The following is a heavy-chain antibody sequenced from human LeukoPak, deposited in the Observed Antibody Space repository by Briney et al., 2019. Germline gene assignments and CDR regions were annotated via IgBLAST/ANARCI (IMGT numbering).Heavy chain of an antibody. Sequence: PGGSLRLSCAASGFIFSSYGMHWVRQAPGKGLEWVAFIRNDGSNKYYADSVKGRFTISRDNSKNTLYLQMNSLRAEDTAVYYCAKAVWYYYDSSNTPEGYWGQGTLVTVSS. CDR3: AKAVWYYYDSSNTPEGY. V-gene: IGHV3-30*02. CDR2: IRNDGSNK. D-gene: IGHD3-22*01. CDR1: GFIFSSYG. J-gene: IGHJ4*02.